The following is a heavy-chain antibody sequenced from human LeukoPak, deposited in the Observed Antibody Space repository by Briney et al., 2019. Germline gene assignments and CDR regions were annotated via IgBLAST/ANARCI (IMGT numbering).Heavy chain of an antibody. CDR2: IYTSGIT. Sequence: PGGSLRLSCALSGPSPSRNLMSCVRQAPGKGPEWVSVIYTSGITYYADSVRGRFTISRDNSKNTLYLQIDSLTAEDTPVYYFVREGAGGTYLCDLWGQGILVTVSS. CDR3: VREGAGGTYLCDL. CDR1: GPSPSRNL. D-gene: IGHD1-26*01. J-gene: IGHJ4*02. V-gene: IGHV3-66*01.